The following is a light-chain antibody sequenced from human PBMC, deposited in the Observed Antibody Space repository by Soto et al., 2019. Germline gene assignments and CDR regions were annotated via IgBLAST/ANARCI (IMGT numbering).Light chain of an antibody. V-gene: IGKV1-39*01. J-gene: IGKJ2*01. CDR2: AAS. CDR3: QQSSGIPYT. Sequence: DIQRTQSPSSLSASVGDRVTITCRASQTMSTYLNWYQQNTGKAPKLLIYAASSLQHGVPSRLSGSGSGTDFTLTISSLQPEDFATYLCQQSSGIPYTFDQETKLEIK. CDR1: QTMSTY.